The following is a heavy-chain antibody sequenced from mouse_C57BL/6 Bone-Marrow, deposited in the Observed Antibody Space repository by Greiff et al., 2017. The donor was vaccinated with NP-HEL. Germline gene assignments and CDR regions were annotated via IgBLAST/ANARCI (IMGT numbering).Heavy chain of an antibody. CDR1: GYTFTSYW. D-gene: IGHD2-5*01. Sequence: QQSCKASGYTFTSYWMHWVKQRPGRGLEWIGRIDPNSGGTKYNEKFKSKATLTVDKPSSTAYMQLSSLTSEDSAVYYCARGSYYSNYSFAYWGQGTLVTVSA. V-gene: IGHV1-72*01. CDR2: IDPNSGGT. J-gene: IGHJ3*01. CDR3: ARGSYYSNYSFAY.